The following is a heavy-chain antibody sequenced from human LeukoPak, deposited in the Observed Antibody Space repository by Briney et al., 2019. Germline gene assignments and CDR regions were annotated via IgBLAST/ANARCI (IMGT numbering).Heavy chain of an antibody. CDR3: ARNNAPTHYDFWSGYRNYYGMDV. Sequence: SETLSLTCTVSGGSISSYYWSWIRQPPGKGLEWIGYIYYSGSTNYNPSLKSRVTISVDTSKNQFSLKLSSVTAADTAVYYCARNNAPTHYDFWSGYRNYYGMDVWGQGTTVTVSS. CDR2: IYYSGST. V-gene: IGHV4-59*08. CDR1: GGSISSYY. J-gene: IGHJ6*02. D-gene: IGHD3-3*01.